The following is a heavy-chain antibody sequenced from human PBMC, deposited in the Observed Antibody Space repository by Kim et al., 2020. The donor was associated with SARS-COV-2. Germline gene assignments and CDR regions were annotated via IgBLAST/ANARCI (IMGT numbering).Heavy chain of an antibody. D-gene: IGHD6-25*01. V-gene: IGHV3-23*01. CDR1: GFTFDSYA. Sequence: GGSLRLSCAGSGFTFDSYAIHWVRLAPGKGLEWVSTISGSGDSTYYSDSAEGRFTISRDNSENTVLLHMSSLRVDDTAIYYCATGAAASHPDYWYLAVWG. CDR2: ISGSGDST. CDR3: ATGAAASHPDYWYLAV. J-gene: IGHJ2*01.